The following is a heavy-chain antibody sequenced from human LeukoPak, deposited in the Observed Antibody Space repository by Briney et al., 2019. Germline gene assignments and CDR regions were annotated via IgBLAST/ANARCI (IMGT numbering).Heavy chain of an antibody. V-gene: IGHV4-59*12. CDR2: IYYSGST. Sequence: PSEILSLTCTVSGGSISSYYWSWIRQPPGKGLEWIGYIYYSGSTNYNPSLKSRVTMSVDTSKNQFSLKLSSVTAADTAVYYCAREIEYSSSSWFDPWGQGTLVTVSS. CDR3: AREIEYSSSSWFDP. D-gene: IGHD6-6*01. CDR1: GGSISSYY. J-gene: IGHJ5*02.